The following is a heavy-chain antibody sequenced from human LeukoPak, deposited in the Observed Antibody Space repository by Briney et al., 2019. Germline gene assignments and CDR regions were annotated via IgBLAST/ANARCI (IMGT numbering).Heavy chain of an antibody. CDR3: ARAYSYYYDSSGYYAPKYFQH. CDR2: SYYSGSP. J-gene: IGHJ1*01. CDR1: GGSISSSNW. D-gene: IGHD3-22*01. Sequence: PSETLSLTCAVSGGSISSSNWWSWVRQHPGKGLEWIGYSYYSGSPYYNPSLKSRLTISVDTSKNQFSLQLISVTAADTAVYYCARAYSYYYDSSGYYAPKYFQHWGQGTLVTVSS. V-gene: IGHV4-4*02.